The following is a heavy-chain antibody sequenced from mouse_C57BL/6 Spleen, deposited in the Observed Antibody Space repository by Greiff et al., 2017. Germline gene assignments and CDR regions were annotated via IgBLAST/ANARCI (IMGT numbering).Heavy chain of an antibody. J-gene: IGHJ2*01. CDR3: ARDGYDLYYFDY. CDR2: ISSGGSYT. D-gene: IGHD2-2*01. V-gene: IGHV5-6*01. CDR1: GFTFSSYG. Sequence: EVMLVESGGDLVKPGGSLKLSCAASGFTFSSYGMSWVRQTPDKRLEWVATISSGGSYTYYPDSVKGRFTISRDNAKNTLYLQMSSLKSEDTAMYYCARDGYDLYYFDYWGQGTTLTVSS.